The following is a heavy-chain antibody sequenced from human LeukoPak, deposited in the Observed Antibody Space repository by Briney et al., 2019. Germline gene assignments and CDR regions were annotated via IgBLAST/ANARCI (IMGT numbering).Heavy chain of an antibody. J-gene: IGHJ4*02. Sequence: GGSLRLSCAASGYTFSSYWMHWVRQAPGKGLVWVSRINSDGSSTSYADSVKGRFTISRDNAKNTRYLQMNSLRAEDTAVYYCATERDSSWTFDSWGQGTLVTVSS. V-gene: IGHV3-74*01. CDR2: INSDGSST. CDR3: ATERDSSWTFDS. CDR1: GYTFSSYW. D-gene: IGHD6-13*01.